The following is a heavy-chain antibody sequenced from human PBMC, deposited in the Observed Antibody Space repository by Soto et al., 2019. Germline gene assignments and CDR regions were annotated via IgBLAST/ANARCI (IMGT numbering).Heavy chain of an antibody. J-gene: IGHJ4*02. CDR2: IKSKTDGGTT. CDR1: GFTFSNAW. Sequence: GGSLRLSCAASGFTFSNAWMSWVRQAPGKGLEWVGRIKSKTDGGTTDYAAPVKGRFTISRDDSKNTLYLQMNSLKTEDTAVYYCTTDPQGVMATITAPVGYWGQGTLVTV. V-gene: IGHV3-15*01. CDR3: TTDPQGVMATITAPVGY. D-gene: IGHD5-12*01.